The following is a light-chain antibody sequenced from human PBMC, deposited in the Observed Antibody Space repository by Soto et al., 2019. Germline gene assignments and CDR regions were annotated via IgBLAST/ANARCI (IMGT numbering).Light chain of an antibody. V-gene: IGKV4-1*01. CDR3: QQFYTPVPT. CDR1: QSILYSSNNKNY. CDR2: WAS. Sequence: DIVMTQSPDSLAVSLGERATIHCKSSQSILYSSNNKNYLAWYQQKPGQPPKLLINWASTRESGVPDRLSGSGSGTDFTLTISSLQAEDVAVYYCQQFYTPVPTLGQGTKLQIK. J-gene: IGKJ2*01.